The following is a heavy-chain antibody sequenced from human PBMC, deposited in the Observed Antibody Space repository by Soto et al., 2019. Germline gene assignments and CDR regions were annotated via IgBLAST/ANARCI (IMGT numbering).Heavy chain of an antibody. D-gene: IGHD3-9*01. CDR3: GRVGPHDEILPGPLHX. J-gene: IGHJ6*02. CDR2: IYPGDSDT. V-gene: IGHV5-51*01. Sequence: PGEALKISWQASGYRFTNYWIGWVRQMPGKGLELMVIIYPGDSDTRYSPSFRGQVTISVYKSVNTAYLQWSTLRASDTAMYYCGRVGPHDEILPGPLHXWGQGTSLTVS. CDR1: GYRFTNYW.